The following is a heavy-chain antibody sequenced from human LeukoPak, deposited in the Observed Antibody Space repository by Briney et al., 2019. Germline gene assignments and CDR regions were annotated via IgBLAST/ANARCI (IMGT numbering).Heavy chain of an antibody. CDR2: IKQDGSEK. Sequence: GGSLRLSCAASGFTFSSYWMSWVRQAPGKGLEWVANIKQDGSEKYYVDSVKGRFTISRDNAKNSLYLQMNSLRAEDTAVYYCAREGDYYDSSDAFDIWGRGTMVTVSS. CDR3: AREGDYYDSSDAFDI. V-gene: IGHV3-7*01. J-gene: IGHJ3*02. CDR1: GFTFSSYW. D-gene: IGHD3-22*01.